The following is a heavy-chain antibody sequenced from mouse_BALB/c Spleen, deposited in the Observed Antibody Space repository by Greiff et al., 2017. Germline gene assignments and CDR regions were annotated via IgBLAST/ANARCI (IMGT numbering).Heavy chain of an antibody. D-gene: IGHD2-2*01. CDR1: GFTFSDYY. V-gene: IGHV5-4*02. J-gene: IGHJ3*01. CDR2: ISDGGSYT. CDR3: ARDEGMVKEAWFAY. Sequence: EVQRVESGGGLVKPGGSLKLSCAASGFTFSDYYMYWVRQTPEKRLEWVATISDGGSYTYYPDSVKGRFTISRDNAKNNLYLQMSSLKSEDTAMYYCARDEGMVKEAWFAYGGQGTLVTVAA.